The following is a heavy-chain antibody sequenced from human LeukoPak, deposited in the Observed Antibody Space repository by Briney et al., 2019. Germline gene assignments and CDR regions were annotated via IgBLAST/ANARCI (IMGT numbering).Heavy chain of an antibody. CDR2: IYTSGST. CDR3: ARVGYDILTGPYHYYMDV. V-gene: IGHV4-61*02. J-gene: IGHJ6*03. CDR1: GGSISSGSYY. D-gene: IGHD3-9*01. Sequence: SQTLSLTCTVSGGSISSGSYYWSWIRQPAGKGLEWIGRIYTSGSTNYNPSLKSRVTISVDTSKNQFSLKLSSVTAADTAVYYCARVGYDILTGPYHYYMDVWGKGTTVTVSS.